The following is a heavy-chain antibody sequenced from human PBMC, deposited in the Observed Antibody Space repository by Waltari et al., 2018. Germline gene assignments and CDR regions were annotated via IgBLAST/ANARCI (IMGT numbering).Heavy chain of an antibody. CDR2: IYYSGST. J-gene: IGHJ6*03. Sequence: QVQLQESGPGLVKPSQTLSLTCTVSGGSISSGGYYWSWIRQHPGKGLEWIGYIYYSGSTYYNPSLKSRVTISVDTSKNQFSLKLSPVTAADTAVYYCARDPGRSLYYYYMDVWGKGTTVTVSS. V-gene: IGHV4-31*03. CDR1: GGSISSGGYY. CDR3: ARDPGRSLYYYYMDV.